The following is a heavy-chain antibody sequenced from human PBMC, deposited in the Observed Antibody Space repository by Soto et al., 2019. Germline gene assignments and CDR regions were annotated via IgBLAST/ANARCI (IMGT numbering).Heavy chain of an antibody. J-gene: IGHJ6*02. CDR3: ASNLEYSNFDYYYGMDV. CDR2: LSSSLKNI. Sequence: GGSLRLSCEASGFTFSSYSMNWVRQAPGKGLEWISYLSSSLKNIYYADSVKGRFTISRDNAKNTLYLQMNSLRDEDTAVYYCASNLEYSNFDYYYGMDVWGQGTTVTVSS. D-gene: IGHD4-4*01. CDR1: GFTFSSYS. V-gene: IGHV3-48*02.